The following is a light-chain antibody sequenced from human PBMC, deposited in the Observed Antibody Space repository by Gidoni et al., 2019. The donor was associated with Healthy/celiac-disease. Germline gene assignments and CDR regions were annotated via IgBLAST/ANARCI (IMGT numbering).Light chain of an antibody. CDR3: QQSYSTVT. CDR1: QSISSY. V-gene: IGKV1-39*01. CDR2: AAS. Sequence: DIQMTQSPSSLSASVGDRVTITCRASQSISSYLNWYQQKPGKAPKLLIYAASSLQSGVPSRFIGSGSGTDFTLTISSLQPEDFATYYCQQSYSTVTFGPGTKVDIK. J-gene: IGKJ3*01.